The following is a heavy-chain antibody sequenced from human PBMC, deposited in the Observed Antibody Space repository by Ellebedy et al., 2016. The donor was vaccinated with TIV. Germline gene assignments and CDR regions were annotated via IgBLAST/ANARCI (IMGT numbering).Heavy chain of an antibody. V-gene: IGHV4-39*07. CDR1: GGSISSSSFY. D-gene: IGHD5-18*01. Sequence: MPSETLSLTCTVSGGSISSSSFYWGWIRQPPGKGLEWLGNIYYSGTTYYSPSLKSRVTISVDTSKNQFSLNLNSVTAADTAVYYCARDGRNTYGRRLDYWGQGTLVTVSS. CDR3: ARDGRNTYGRRLDY. CDR2: IYYSGTT. J-gene: IGHJ4*02.